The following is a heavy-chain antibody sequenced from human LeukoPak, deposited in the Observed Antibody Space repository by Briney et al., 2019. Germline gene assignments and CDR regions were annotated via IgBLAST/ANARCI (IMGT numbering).Heavy chain of an antibody. CDR1: GYTFTSYA. CDR2: INTNTGNP. J-gene: IGHJ4*02. Sequence: ASVKVSCKASGYTFTSYAMNWVRQAPGQGLEWMGWINTNTGNPTYAQGFTGRFVFSLDTSVSTAYLQISSLKAEDTAVYYCARNSEIQLWFSPTWGYWGQGTLVTVSS. V-gene: IGHV7-4-1*02. CDR3: ARNSEIQLWFSPTWGY. D-gene: IGHD5-18*01.